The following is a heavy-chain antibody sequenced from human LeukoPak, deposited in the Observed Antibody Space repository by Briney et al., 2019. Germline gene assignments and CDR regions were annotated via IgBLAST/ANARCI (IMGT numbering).Heavy chain of an antibody. CDR2: ISYDGSNK. V-gene: IGHV3-30*09. CDR3: ARTENGGNSDHFDY. J-gene: IGHJ4*02. D-gene: IGHD4-23*01. CDR1: GFTFSSFP. Sequence: GSLXLSCAASGFTFSSFPMHWVRQAPGKGLEWVAVISYDGSNKYYADSVKGRFAISRDNVKNTLYLQMNSLRAEDTVVYYCARTENGGNSDHFDYWGQGTLVTVSS.